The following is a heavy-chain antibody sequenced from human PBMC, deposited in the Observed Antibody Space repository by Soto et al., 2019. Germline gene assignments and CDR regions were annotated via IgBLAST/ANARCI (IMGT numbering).Heavy chain of an antibody. V-gene: IGHV1-18*01. CDR2: ISAYNGNT. Sequence: XSVKVTCKASGYTFTSYGIIWVRQAPGQGLEWMGWISAYNGNTNYAQKVQGRVTMTTDTSTRTAYMELRSLRSDDTAVYYCARGISESSSWYRGPADWFDPWGQGTLVTVSS. CDR1: GYTFTSYG. D-gene: IGHD6-13*01. J-gene: IGHJ5*02. CDR3: ARGISESSSWYRGPADWFDP.